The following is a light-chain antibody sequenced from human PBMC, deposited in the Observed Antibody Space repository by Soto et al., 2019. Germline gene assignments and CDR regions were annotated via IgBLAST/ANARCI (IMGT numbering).Light chain of an antibody. V-gene: IGLV2-8*01. CDR1: SSDVGGYNY. Sequence: QSVLTQPPSASGSPGQSVAISCTGTSSDVGGYNYVSWYQQHPGKAPKLMIYEVNKRPSGVPDRFSGTKSGNTASLTVSGLQDEDEAYYSCSSYAGSTNVFGTGTKLTVL. CDR2: EVN. J-gene: IGLJ1*01. CDR3: SSYAGSTNV.